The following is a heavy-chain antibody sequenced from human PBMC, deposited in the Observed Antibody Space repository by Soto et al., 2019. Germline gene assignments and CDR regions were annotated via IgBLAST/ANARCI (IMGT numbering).Heavy chain of an antibody. V-gene: IGHV3-74*01. CDR2: INSDGSST. J-gene: IGHJ4*02. Sequence: GGSLRLSCAASGFTFSSYWMHWVRQAPGKWLVWVSRINSDGSSTTYADSVKGRFTISRDNAKNTLYLQMNSLRAEDTAVYYCVRGEGGWENYWGQGTLVTVSS. CDR1: GFTFSSYW. CDR3: VRGEGGWENY. D-gene: IGHD6-19*01.